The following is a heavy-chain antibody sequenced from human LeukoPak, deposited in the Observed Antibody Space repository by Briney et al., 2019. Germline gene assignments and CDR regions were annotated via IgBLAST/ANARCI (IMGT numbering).Heavy chain of an antibody. Sequence: SETLSLTCTVSGGSISSSNYYWGWIRQPPGKGLEWIGSIYYSGSAYYNPSLKSRVTISVDTSKNQFSLKLSSVTAADTAVYYCARSSVPYYYYNYYMDVWGKGTTVTVSS. CDR3: ARSSVPYYYYNYYMDV. CDR1: GGSISSSNYY. CDR2: IYYSGSA. V-gene: IGHV4-39*07. D-gene: IGHD3-22*01. J-gene: IGHJ6*03.